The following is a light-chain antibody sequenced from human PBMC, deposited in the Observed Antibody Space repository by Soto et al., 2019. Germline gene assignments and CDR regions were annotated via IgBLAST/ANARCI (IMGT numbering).Light chain of an antibody. CDR1: SGHTSYA. CDR2: LNSDGSH. V-gene: IGLV4-69*01. Sequence: QLVLTQSPSASASLGASVKFTCTLSSGHTSYAIAWHQQQPEKGPRYLMKLNSDGSHSKGGGIPDRFSGSSSGAERYLTISSLQSEDEADYYCQTWGTGIVVFGGGTKLTVL. J-gene: IGLJ2*01. CDR3: QTWGTGIVV.